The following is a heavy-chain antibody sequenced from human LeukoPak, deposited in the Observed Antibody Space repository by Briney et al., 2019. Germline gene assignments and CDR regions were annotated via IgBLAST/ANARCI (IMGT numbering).Heavy chain of an antibody. Sequence: ASVKVSCKVSGYTLTELSMHWVRQAPGKGLEWMGGFDPEDGETIYAQKFQGRVTMTEDTSTDTAYMELSSLRSEDTAVYYCATGRARYCSGGSCYGYHGAFDIWGQGTMVTVSS. D-gene: IGHD2-15*01. V-gene: IGHV1-24*01. CDR1: GYTLTELS. J-gene: IGHJ3*02. CDR3: ATGRARYCSGGSCYGYHGAFDI. CDR2: FDPEDGET.